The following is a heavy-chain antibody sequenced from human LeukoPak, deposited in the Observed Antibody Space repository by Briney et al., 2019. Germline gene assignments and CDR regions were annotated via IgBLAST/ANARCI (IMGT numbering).Heavy chain of an antibody. CDR1: GFTFSSYA. V-gene: IGHV3-30-3*01. CDR3: ARGHHGDS. J-gene: IGHJ4*02. Sequence: LAGGSLRLSCAASGFTFSSYAMHWVRQAPGKGLEWVAVISYDGSNKYYADSVKGRFTISRDNSKNTLYLQMNSLRAEDTATYYCARGHHGDSWGQGTLVTVSS. D-gene: IGHD1-14*01. CDR2: ISYDGSNK.